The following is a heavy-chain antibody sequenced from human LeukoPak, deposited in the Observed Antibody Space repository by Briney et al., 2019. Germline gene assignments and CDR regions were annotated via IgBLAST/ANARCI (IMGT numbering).Heavy chain of an antibody. V-gene: IGHV3-23*01. Sequence: GGSLRLSCAASGVTFTNYAMSWVRQAPGKGLEWVSSISGSGGTTYHADSVKGRLTIARDNSKNTLYLQMNSLRADDTAIYYCARETGDLDCWGQGTLVTVSS. D-gene: IGHD7-27*01. CDR1: GVTFTNYA. J-gene: IGHJ4*02. CDR2: ISGSGGTT. CDR3: ARETGDLDC.